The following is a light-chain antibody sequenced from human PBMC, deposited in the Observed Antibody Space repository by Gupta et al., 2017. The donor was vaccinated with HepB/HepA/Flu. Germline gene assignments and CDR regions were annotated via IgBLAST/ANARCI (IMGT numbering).Light chain of an antibody. Sequence: QSVLTQPPSVSGPPGQRVTISCSGSSSNIGGNTVNWYQQLPGTAPKLLIYSNNRRPSGVPDRFSASKSGPSTSLAISGLQSDDEADYYCGAWDDNLNGWMFGGGTKLTVL. V-gene: IGLV1-44*01. J-gene: IGLJ3*02. CDR2: SNN. CDR3: GAWDDNLNGWM. CDR1: SSNIGGNT.